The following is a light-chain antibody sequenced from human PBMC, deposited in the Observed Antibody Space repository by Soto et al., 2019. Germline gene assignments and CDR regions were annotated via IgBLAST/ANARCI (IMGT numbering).Light chain of an antibody. V-gene: IGLV2-14*01. CDR3: SSYTSSSSPYV. CDR2: EVS. CDR1: SSDVGGYNY. Sequence: QSALTQPASVSGSPGQSITISCTGTSSDVGGYNYVSWYQQHPGKAPKLMIYEVSNRPSGVSNRFSCSKSGNTASLTISGLTAEDDADYYCSSYTSSSSPYVFGTGTKLTVL. J-gene: IGLJ1*01.